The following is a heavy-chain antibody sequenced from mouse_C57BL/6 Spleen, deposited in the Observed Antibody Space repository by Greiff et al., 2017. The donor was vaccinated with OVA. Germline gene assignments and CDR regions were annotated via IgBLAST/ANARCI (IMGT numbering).Heavy chain of an antibody. CDR1: GYTFTSYG. CDR3: VLYYGSSYGYAMDY. D-gene: IGHD1-1*01. V-gene: IGHV1-81*01. J-gene: IGHJ4*01. Sequence: VQLQQSGAELARPGASVKLSCKASGYTFTSYGISWEKQRTGQGLEWIGEIYPRSGNTYYNEKFKGKATLTADKSSSTAYMELRSLTSEDSAVYFCVLYYGSSYGYAMDYWGQGTSVTVSS. CDR2: IYPRSGNT.